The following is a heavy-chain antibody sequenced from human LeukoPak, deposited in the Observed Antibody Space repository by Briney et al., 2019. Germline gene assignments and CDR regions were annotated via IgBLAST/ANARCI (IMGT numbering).Heavy chain of an antibody. Sequence: KPSETLSLTCTVSGGSFSDYYWSWIRQPPGKGLDWIGHFYYSGSTNYNPSLKSRVTISVDRSKNQFSLRLSSVTPADTAVYYCARGVMTTVTTLDYWGQGTLVTVSS. CDR3: ARGVMTTVTTLDY. V-gene: IGHV4-59*01. CDR2: FYYSGST. D-gene: IGHD4-17*01. CDR1: GGSFSDYY. J-gene: IGHJ4*02.